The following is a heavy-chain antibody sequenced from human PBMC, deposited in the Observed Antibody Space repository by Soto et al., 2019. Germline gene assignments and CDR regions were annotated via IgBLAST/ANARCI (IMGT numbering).Heavy chain of an antibody. CDR3: ARQLRYYYYGMDV. D-gene: IGHD3-16*01. V-gene: IGHV4-39*01. J-gene: IGHJ6*02. Sequence: QLQLQESGPGLVKPSETLSLTCTVSGGSISSSSYYWGWIRQPPGKGLEWIGSIYYSGSTYHNPSLTSRVTISVDTSKNQFSLKLSSVTAADTAVYYCARQLRYYYYGMDVWGQGTTVTVSS. CDR1: GGSISSSSYY. CDR2: IYYSGST.